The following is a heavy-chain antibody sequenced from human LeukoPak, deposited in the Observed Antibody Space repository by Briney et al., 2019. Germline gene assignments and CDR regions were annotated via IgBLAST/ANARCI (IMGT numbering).Heavy chain of an antibody. J-gene: IGHJ6*03. Sequence: SETLSLTCTVSGGSISSSSYYWGWIRQPPGKGLEWIGSIYYSGSTYYNPSLKSRVTISVDTSKNQFSLKLSSVTAADTAVYYCAREAEYNPDQHDYYYYYMDVWGKGTTVTISS. CDR2: IYYSGST. V-gene: IGHV4-39*02. CDR1: GGSISSSSYY. D-gene: IGHD1-1*01. CDR3: AREAEYNPDQHDYYYYYMDV.